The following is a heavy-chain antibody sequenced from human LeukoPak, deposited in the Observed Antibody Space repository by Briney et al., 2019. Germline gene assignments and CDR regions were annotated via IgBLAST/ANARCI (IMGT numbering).Heavy chain of an antibody. CDR2: ISSSGSTI. V-gene: IGHV3-11*01. CDR1: GFTFSDYY. CDR3: ARDHAPPMYYDILTGYSPGSYY. D-gene: IGHD3-9*01. J-gene: IGHJ4*02. Sequence: PGGSLRLSCAASGFTFSDYYMSWIRQAPGKGLEWVSYISSSGSTIYYADSVKGRFTISRDNAKNSLYLQMNSLRAEDTAVYYRARDHAPPMYYDILTGYSPGSYYWGQGTLVTVSS.